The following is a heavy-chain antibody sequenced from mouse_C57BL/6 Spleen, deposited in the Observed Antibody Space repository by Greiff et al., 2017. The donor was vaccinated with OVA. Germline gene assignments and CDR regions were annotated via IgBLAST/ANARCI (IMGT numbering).Heavy chain of an antibody. CDR1: GFTFSSYA. D-gene: IGHD2-2*01. CDR2: ISDGGSYT. CDR3: ARDRGYPHFDY. V-gene: IGHV5-4*01. J-gene: IGHJ2*01. Sequence: EVQLQQSGGGLVKPGGSLKLSCAASGFTFSSYAMSWVRQTPEKRLEWVATISDGGSYTYYPDNVKGRFTISRDNAKNNLYLQMSHLKSEDTAMYYCARDRGYPHFDYWGQGTTLTVSS.